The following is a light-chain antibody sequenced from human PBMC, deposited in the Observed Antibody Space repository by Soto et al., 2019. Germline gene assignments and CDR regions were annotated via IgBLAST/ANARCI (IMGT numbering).Light chain of an antibody. J-gene: IGLJ1*01. V-gene: IGLV2-11*01. CDR2: DVS. CDR1: SXDVGDYDY. CDR3: CSYAGNYTFV. Sequence: QSVLTQPRSVSGSPGQSVTISCTGTSXDVGDYDYVSWYQQHPGGAPKVMIYDVSKRPSGVPGRFSGSKSGNTASLTISGLQAEDVADYFCCSYAGNYTFVFGTGTKVIFL.